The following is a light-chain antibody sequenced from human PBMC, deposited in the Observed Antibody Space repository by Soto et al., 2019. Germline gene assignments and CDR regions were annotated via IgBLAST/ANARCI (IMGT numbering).Light chain of an antibody. CDR2: AAS. CDR1: QGISSW. Sequence: QSICSVSASVGEWISIIGRASQGISSWLAWYQQKPGKAPKLLIYAASSLQSGVPSRFSGSGSGTHFTLTIGSLQPEDFPTYYCQQANTFPLTFGQGTRLEIK. CDR3: QQANTFPLT. J-gene: IGKJ5*01. V-gene: IGKV1D-12*01.